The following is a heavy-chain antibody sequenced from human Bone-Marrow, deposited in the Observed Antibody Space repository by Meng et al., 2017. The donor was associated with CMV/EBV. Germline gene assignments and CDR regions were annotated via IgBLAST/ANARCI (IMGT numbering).Heavy chain of an antibody. J-gene: IGHJ4*02. V-gene: IGHV3-21*01. CDR1: GFTFSSYS. D-gene: IGHD2-15*01. Sequence: GESLKISCAASGFTFSSYSMNWVRQAPGKGLEWVSSISSSSSYIYYADSVKGRFTISRDNVKNSLYLQMNSLRAEDTAVYYCARGQAATYYFDYWGQGTRVTVSS. CDR3: ARGQAATYYFDY. CDR2: ISSSSSYI.